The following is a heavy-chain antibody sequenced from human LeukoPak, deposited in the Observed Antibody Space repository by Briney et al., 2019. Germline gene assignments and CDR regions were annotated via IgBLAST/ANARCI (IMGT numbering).Heavy chain of an antibody. CDR3: ARDKKSGESSEIDY. V-gene: IGHV3-74*03. J-gene: IGHJ4*02. CDR2: INRDGSTT. CDR1: GFTFSNYW. D-gene: IGHD3-10*01. Sequence: GGSLRLSCAASGFTFSNYWVHWVRQAPGKGLVWVSRINRDGSTTKYADSVKGRFTVSRDNAKNTLNLQTNSLRAEDTAVYYCARDKKSGESSEIDYWGQGTLVTVSS.